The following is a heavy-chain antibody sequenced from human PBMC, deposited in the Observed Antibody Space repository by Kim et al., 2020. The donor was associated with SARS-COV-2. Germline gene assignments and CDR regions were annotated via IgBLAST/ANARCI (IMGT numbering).Heavy chain of an antibody. CDR1: GFTFSSYG. D-gene: IGHD2-8*01. Sequence: GGSLRLSCAASGFTFSSYGMHWVRQAPGKGLEWVAVISYDGSNKYYADSVKGRFTISRDNSKNTLYLQMNSLRAEDTAVYYCAKDRRVYATTHNWFDPWG. CDR2: ISYDGSNK. V-gene: IGHV3-30*18. CDR3: AKDRRVYATTHNWFDP. J-gene: IGHJ5*02.